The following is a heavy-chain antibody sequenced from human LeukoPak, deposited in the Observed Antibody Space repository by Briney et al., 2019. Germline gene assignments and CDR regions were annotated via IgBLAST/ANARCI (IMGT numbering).Heavy chain of an antibody. CDR2: ISWNSGSI. CDR1: GFTFDDYA. Sequence: GRSLRLSCAASGFTFDDYAMHWVRQAPGKGLEWVSGISWNSGSIGYADSVNGRFTISRDNAKNSLYLQMNSLRAEDTALYYCAKSIAPAAIPTYYFDYWGQGTLVTVSS. V-gene: IGHV3-9*01. D-gene: IGHD2-2*02. J-gene: IGHJ4*02. CDR3: AKSIAPAAIPTYYFDY.